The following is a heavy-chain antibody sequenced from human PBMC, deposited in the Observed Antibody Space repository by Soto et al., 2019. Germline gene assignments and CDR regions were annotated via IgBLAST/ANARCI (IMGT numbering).Heavy chain of an antibody. V-gene: IGHV1-3*01. Sequence: ASVKVSCKASGYTFTSYALHWVRQAPGQRLEWMGWIDGGNGNTNYSQKFHGRVTITRDTSASTAYMELSSLRSEDTAVYYCARPIYDSSGYYYVLDLWGQGTLVTVSS. CDR1: GYTFTSYA. J-gene: IGHJ5*02. D-gene: IGHD3-22*01. CDR2: IDGGNGNT. CDR3: ARPIYDSSGYYYVLDL.